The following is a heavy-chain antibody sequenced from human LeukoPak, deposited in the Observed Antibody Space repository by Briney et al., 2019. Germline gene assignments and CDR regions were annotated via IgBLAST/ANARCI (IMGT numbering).Heavy chain of an antibody. D-gene: IGHD6-6*01. CDR2: MNPNSGNT. CDR3: ARGRRIAAGYYFDY. Sequence: ASVKVPCKASGYTFTSYDINWVRQATGQGLEWMGWMNPNSGNTGYAQKFQGRVTITRNTSISTAYMELSSLRSEDTAVYYCARGRRIAAGYYFDYWGQGTLVTVSS. J-gene: IGHJ4*02. CDR1: GYTFTSYD. V-gene: IGHV1-8*03.